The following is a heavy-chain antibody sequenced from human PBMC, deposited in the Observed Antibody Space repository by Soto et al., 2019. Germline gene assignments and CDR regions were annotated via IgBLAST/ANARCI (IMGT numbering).Heavy chain of an antibody. D-gene: IGHD2-2*01. CDR1: GGSISDDSY. V-gene: IGHV4-30-4*01. Sequence: SETLSLTCTVSGGSISDDSYWSWIRQTPGKGLEWIGYIYHTGNTYYNPSLRSRVSISVDKSKSQFSLKLISVTAADTAVYFCARDEYQLLSSVSWFDSWGQGTLVTVS. CDR3: ARDEYQLLSSVSWFDS. CDR2: IYHTGNT. J-gene: IGHJ5*01.